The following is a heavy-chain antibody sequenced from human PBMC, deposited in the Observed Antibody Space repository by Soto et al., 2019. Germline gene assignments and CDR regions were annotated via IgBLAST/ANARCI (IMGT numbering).Heavy chain of an antibody. D-gene: IGHD3-10*01. CDR1: GGSISSSNFY. CDR2: IYYSGST. J-gene: IGHJ6*03. Sequence: QLQLQESGPGLVKPSETLSLICIVSGGSISSSNFYWGWIRQPPGKGLEWIGSIYYSGSTFYNPSLKSRVTISVDTSKNQFSLQLNSVTAADTAVYYCATRGGSNLGNQLYYYMDVWGKGTTVTVSS. V-gene: IGHV4-39*01. CDR3: ATRGGSNLGNQLYYYMDV.